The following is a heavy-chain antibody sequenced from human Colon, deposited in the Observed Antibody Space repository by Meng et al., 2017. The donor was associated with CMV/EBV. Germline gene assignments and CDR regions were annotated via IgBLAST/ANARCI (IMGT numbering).Heavy chain of an antibody. CDR3: TRGPYHQPRGLDV. J-gene: IGHJ6*02. Sequence: GGPLRLSCTVSGFTFDDSAMSWVRQAPGKGLEWVGLTRSKTYGGTTEYAAAVKGRFTISRDDSKSIAYLQMNSLKTEDTAVYYCTRGPYHQPRGLDVWGQGTTVTVSS. V-gene: IGHV3-49*04. CDR1: GFTFDDSA. CDR2: TRSKTYGGTT. D-gene: IGHD2-2*01.